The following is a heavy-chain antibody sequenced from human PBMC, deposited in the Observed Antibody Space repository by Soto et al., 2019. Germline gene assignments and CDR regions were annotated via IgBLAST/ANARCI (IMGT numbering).Heavy chain of an antibody. J-gene: IGHJ4*02. CDR3: AKRISGWYFIDY. D-gene: IGHD6-19*01. Sequence: EVQFLESGGGLVQPGGSLKLSCAASGFSFSSYAMTWVRQAPGKGPEWVSAITGSGSSTFYAGSVKGRYTISRDNSKNTLYLQMNSLRAEDTAVYYCAKRISGWYFIDYWGQGTLVTVSS. CDR2: ITGSGSST. CDR1: GFSFSSYA. V-gene: IGHV3-23*01.